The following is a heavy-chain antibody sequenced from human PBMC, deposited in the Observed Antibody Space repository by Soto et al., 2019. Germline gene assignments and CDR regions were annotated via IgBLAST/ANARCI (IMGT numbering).Heavy chain of an antibody. CDR1: GFTFSSYA. CDR3: GRGYCTSTSCAGWYGMDV. D-gene: IGHD2-2*01. J-gene: IGHJ6*02. Sequence: EVQLVESGGGLVQPGGSLRLSCAASGFTFSSYAMHWVRQAPGKGLEYVSAISSNGGSTYYANSMKGRFTISRDNSKNTLYLQMGSLRADDMAVYYCGRGYCTSTSCAGWYGMDVWGQGTTVTVSS. CDR2: ISSNGGST. V-gene: IGHV3-64*01.